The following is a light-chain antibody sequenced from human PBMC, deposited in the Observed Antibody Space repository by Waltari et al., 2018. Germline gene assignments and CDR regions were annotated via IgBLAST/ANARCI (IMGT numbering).Light chain of an antibody. CDR3: QQYYTTPLS. CDR1: QSVLYSSNNRKY. J-gene: IGKJ4*01. V-gene: IGKV4-1*01. Sequence: DIVMTQSPDSLAVSLGARAPINCKSSQSVLYSSNNRKYLTWYQQKPGQPPKLPIYRASIRESGVPDRFSGSGSGTDFTLTISSLQAEDVAVYYCQQYYTTPLSFGGGTKVEIK. CDR2: RAS.